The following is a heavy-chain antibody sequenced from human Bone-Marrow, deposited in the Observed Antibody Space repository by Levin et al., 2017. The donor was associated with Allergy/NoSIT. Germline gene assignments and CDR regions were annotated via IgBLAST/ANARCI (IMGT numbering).Heavy chain of an antibody. V-gene: IGHV3-9*01. D-gene: IGHD6-6*01. Sequence: SLKISCAASGFTFDDYAMHWVRQAPGKGLEWVSGISWNSGSIGYADSVKGRFTISRDNAKNSLYLQMNSLRAEDTALYYCAKDIYSSSLWYFDLWGRGTLVTVSS. J-gene: IGHJ2*01. CDR2: ISWNSGSI. CDR3: AKDIYSSSLWYFDL. CDR1: GFTFDDYA.